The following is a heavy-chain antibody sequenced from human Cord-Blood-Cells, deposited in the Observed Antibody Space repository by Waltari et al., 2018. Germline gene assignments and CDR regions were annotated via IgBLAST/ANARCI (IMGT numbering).Heavy chain of an antibody. V-gene: IGHV4-59*01. Sequence: TNYNPSLKSRVTISVDTSKNQFSLKLSSVTAADTAVYDCARDFTTITGDRLDAFDIWGQGTMVTVSS. CDR2: T. CDR3: ARDFTTITGDRLDAFDI. J-gene: IGHJ3*02. D-gene: IGHD7-27*01.